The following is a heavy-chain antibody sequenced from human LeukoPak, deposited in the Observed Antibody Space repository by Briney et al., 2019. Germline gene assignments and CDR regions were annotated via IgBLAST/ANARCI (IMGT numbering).Heavy chain of an antibody. CDR1: GFIFSSYA. CDR2: ISYDGSNK. J-gene: IGHJ3*02. V-gene: IGHV3-30*04. CDR3: TTEGILTGGLDI. D-gene: IGHD3-9*01. Sequence: PGGSLRLSCAASGFIFSSYAMHWVRQAPGKGLEWVAVISYDGSNKYYTDSVKGRFTISRDNSKNTLYLQMNSLKTEDTAVYYCTTEGILTGGLDIWGQGTMVTVSS.